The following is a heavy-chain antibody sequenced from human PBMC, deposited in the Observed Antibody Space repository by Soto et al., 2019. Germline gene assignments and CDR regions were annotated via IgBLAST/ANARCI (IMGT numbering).Heavy chain of an antibody. D-gene: IGHD3-3*01. J-gene: IGHJ4*02. V-gene: IGHV5-10-1*01. CDR2: IDPSDSYT. CDR1: GYSFTSYW. Sequence: ESLKISCKGSGYSFTSYWISWVRQMPGKGLEWMGRIDPSDSYTNYSPSFQGHVTISADKSISTAYLQWSSLKASDTAMYYCARHARFGVVPGYWGQGTLVTVSS. CDR3: ARHARFGVVPGY.